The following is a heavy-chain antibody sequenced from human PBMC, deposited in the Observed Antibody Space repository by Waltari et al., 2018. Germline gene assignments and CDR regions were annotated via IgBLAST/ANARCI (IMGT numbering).Heavy chain of an antibody. V-gene: IGHV4-34*01. Sequence: QVQLQQWGAGLLKPSETLSLTCAVYGGSFSGYYWSWIRQPPGKGLEWIGEINHSGSTNSNPSLKSRVTISVDTSKNQFSLKLSSVTAADTAVYYCARGKGGSLNFDYWGQGTLVTVSS. J-gene: IGHJ4*02. CDR1: GGSFSGYY. D-gene: IGHD1-26*01. CDR2: INHSGST. CDR3: ARGKGGSLNFDY.